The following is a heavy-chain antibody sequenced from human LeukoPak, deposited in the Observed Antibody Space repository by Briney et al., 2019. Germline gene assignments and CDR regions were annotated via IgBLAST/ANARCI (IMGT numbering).Heavy chain of an antibody. CDR1: GFTFSSYA. CDR2: INHSGST. Sequence: GSLRLSCAASGFTFSSYAMSWIRQPPGKGLEWIGEINHSGSTNYNPSLKSRVTISVDTSKNQFSLKLSSVTAADTAVYYCARGTVTRKNWFDPWGQGTLVTVSS. V-gene: IGHV4-34*01. D-gene: IGHD4-11*01. J-gene: IGHJ5*02. CDR3: ARGTVTRKNWFDP.